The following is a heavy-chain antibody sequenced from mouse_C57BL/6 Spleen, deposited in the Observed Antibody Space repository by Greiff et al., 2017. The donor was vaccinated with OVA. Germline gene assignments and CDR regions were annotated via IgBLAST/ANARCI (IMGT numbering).Heavy chain of an antibody. D-gene: IGHD1-3*01. CDR3: VREEDGVGAY. CDR1: GFTFNTYA. Sequence: EVKLMESGGGLVQPKGSLKLSCAASGFTFNTYAMHWVRQAPGKGLEWVARMRSKSSNYATYYADSVKDRFTISRDDSQSMLYLQMNNLKTEDTAIYYCVREEDGVGAYWGQGTLVTVSA. J-gene: IGHJ3*01. V-gene: IGHV10-3*01. CDR2: MRSKSSNYAT.